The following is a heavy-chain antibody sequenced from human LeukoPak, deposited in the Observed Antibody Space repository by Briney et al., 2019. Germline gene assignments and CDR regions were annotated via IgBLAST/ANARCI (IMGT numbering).Heavy chain of an antibody. CDR1: GGCFSGYY. D-gene: IGHD1-26*01. V-gene: IGHV4-34*01. J-gene: IGHJ4*02. Sequence: SETLSLTCAVYGGCFSGYYWSWIRQPPGKGLEWIGEINHSGSTNYNPSLKSRVTISVDTSKNQFSLKLSSVTAADTAVYYCARVADQQLLALGYWGQGTLVTVSS. CDR2: INHSGST. CDR3: ARVADQQLLALGY.